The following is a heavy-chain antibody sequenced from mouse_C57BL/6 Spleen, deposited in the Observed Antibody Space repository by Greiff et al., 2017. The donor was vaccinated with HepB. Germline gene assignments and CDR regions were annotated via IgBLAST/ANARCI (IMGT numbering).Heavy chain of an antibody. D-gene: IGHD2-3*01. Sequence: EVQVVESGGGLVKPGGSLKLSCAASGFTFSDYGMHWVRQAPEKGLEWVAYISSGSSTIYYADTVKGRFTISRDNAKNTLFLQMTSLRSEDTAMYYCASGWLLRAMDYWGQGTSVTVSS. V-gene: IGHV5-17*01. CDR1: GFTFSDYG. J-gene: IGHJ4*01. CDR2: ISSGSSTI. CDR3: ASGWLLRAMDY.